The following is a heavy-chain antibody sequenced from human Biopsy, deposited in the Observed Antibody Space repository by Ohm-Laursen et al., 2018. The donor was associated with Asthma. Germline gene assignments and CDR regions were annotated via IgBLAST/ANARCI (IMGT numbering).Heavy chain of an antibody. D-gene: IGHD3-9*01. Sequence: GSLRLSCAASGFAFDYYAMSWARQAPGGGLAWVATIRPNFRGVDYVASVTGRFTVTRDDSKNTLYLDMTRLRAEDTAVYYCVKDIEETPTGYYTFEVWGRGTMVTVSS. CDR2: IRPNFRGV. CDR3: VKDIEETPTGYYTFEV. V-gene: IGHV3-23*02. CDR1: GFAFDYYA. J-gene: IGHJ3*01.